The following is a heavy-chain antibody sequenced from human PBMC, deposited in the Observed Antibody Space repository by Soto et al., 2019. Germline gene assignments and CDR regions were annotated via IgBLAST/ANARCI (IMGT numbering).Heavy chain of an antibody. Sequence: QLQLQESGPGLVKPSETLSLTCTVSGGSVSDCNYYWGWIRQPPGKGLEWIGSGYYSGSTHYNPSLRSQVTISVDTSNNQFSLKLSSVTAADTAVYYCARGWLQLDHWGQGTLATVSS. J-gene: IGHJ4*02. CDR3: ARGWLQLDH. V-gene: IGHV4-39*02. D-gene: IGHD5-12*01. CDR2: GYYSGST. CDR1: GGSVSDCNYY.